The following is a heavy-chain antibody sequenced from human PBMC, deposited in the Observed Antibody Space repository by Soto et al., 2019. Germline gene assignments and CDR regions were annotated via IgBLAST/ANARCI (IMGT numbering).Heavy chain of an antibody. CDR2: IYYSGST. CDR3: ARDYYFDY. V-gene: IGHV4-59*01. J-gene: IGHJ4*02. Sequence: SETLSLTCTGSGGSISSYYWSWIRQPPGKGLEWIGYIYYSGSTNYNPSLKSRVTISVDTSKNQFSLKLSSVTAADTAVYYCARDYYFDYWGQGTLVTVSS. CDR1: GGSISSYY.